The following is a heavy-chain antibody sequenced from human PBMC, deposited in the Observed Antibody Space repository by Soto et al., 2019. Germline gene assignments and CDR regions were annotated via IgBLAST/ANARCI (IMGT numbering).Heavy chain of an antibody. CDR1: GFTFSSYS. D-gene: IGHD3-10*01. CDR2: IGGSGSTI. Sequence: EVQLVESGGGLVQPGGSLRLSCAASGFTFSSYSMNWVRQAPGKGLEWVSYIGGSGSTIYYADSVKGRFTISRDNAKNSLYLQMNSLRAEDTAVYYCARDRLSGVYYHDDLDVWGQGTMVTVSS. J-gene: IGHJ3*01. V-gene: IGHV3-48*01. CDR3: ARDRLSGVYYHDDLDV.